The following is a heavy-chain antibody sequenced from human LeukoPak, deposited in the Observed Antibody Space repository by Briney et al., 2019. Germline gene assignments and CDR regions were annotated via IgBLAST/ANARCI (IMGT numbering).Heavy chain of an antibody. J-gene: IGHJ6*02. D-gene: IGHD3-9*01. CDR2: INPSGGST. Sequence: ASVKVSCKASGYTFTSYYMHWVRQAPGQGLEWMGIINPSGGSTSYAQKFQGRVTMTRDTSTSTVYMELSSLRSEDTAVYYCARGRYYDILTGHFYILYYYGMDVWGQGTTVTVSS. CDR3: ARGRYYDILTGHFYILYYYGMDV. CDR1: GYTFTSYY. V-gene: IGHV1-46*01.